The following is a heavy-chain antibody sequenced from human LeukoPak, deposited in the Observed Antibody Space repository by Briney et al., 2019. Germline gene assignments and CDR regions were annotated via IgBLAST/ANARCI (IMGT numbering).Heavy chain of an antibody. CDR1: GFTFGDYA. V-gene: IGHV3-49*04. Sequence: SLRLSCTTSGFTFGDYAMSWVPQAPGKGLEWVSSFIRNANGGTTEYAASVKGRFSSSRDDAKSIAYLQMNSLKTEDTAVYFCTRVTYYYDNSGYFHFDSWGQGSLVTVSS. CDR3: TRVTYYYDNSGYFHFDS. J-gene: IGHJ4*02. D-gene: IGHD3-22*01. CDR2: FIRNANGGTT.